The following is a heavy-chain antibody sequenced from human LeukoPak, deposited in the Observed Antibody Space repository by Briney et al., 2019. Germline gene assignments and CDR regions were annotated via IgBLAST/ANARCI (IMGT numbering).Heavy chain of an antibody. Sequence: GGSLRLSCAASGFSFSRYGMHWVRQAPGKGLEWVAYIRYDGRNRNYADSVKGRFTSSRDDSKNTVYLQMDSLRAEDTAVYYCAKEGLYPQSTVTTYYYFDYWGQGTLVTVSS. CDR2: IRYDGRNR. J-gene: IGHJ4*02. V-gene: IGHV3-30*02. D-gene: IGHD4-17*01. CDR1: GFSFSRYG. CDR3: AKEGLYPQSTVTTYYYFDY.